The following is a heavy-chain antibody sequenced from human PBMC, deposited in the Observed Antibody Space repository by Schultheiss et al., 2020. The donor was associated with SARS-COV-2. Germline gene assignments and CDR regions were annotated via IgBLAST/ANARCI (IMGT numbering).Heavy chain of an antibody. Sequence: GGSLRLSCAASGFTFSYYYMSGVRQAPGKGLEWVSYISSSGSTIYYADSVKGRFTISRDNAKNSLYLQMNSLRAEDTAVYYCAKDRATYGDPKTVDYWGQGTLVTVSS. CDR1: GFTFSYYY. D-gene: IGHD4-17*01. CDR3: AKDRATYGDPKTVDY. V-gene: IGHV3-11*04. CDR2: ISSSGSTI. J-gene: IGHJ4*02.